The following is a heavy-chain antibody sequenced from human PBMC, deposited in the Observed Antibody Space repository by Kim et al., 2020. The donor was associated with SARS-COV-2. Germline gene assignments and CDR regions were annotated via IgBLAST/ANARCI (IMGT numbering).Heavy chain of an antibody. D-gene: IGHD5-12*01. V-gene: IGHV1-3*01. CDR2: INAGNGNT. CDR3: ARLLGGYSGLRVQLGYYYGMDV. CDR1: GYTFTSYA. J-gene: IGHJ6*02. Sequence: ASVKVSCKASGYTFTSYAMHWVRQAPGQRLEWMGWINAGNGNTKYSQKFQGRVTITRDTSASTAYMELSSLRSEDTAVYYCARLLGGYSGLRVQLGYYYGMDVWGQGTTVTVSS.